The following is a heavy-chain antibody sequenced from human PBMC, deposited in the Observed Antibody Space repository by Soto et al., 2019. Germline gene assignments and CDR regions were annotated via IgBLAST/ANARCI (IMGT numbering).Heavy chain of an antibody. D-gene: IGHD1-1*01. V-gene: IGHV4-34*01. CDR1: GGSFSAYQ. Sequence: SETLSLSCGVYGGSFSAYQWNWIRQSPGQGLEWIGEIHHSGTTKYNPSLESRINLSVDTSKKQFSLKMFSVAAADTAIYYCARGWRFDPWGQGTQVTVSS. CDR3: ARGWRFDP. J-gene: IGHJ5*02. CDR2: IHHSGTT.